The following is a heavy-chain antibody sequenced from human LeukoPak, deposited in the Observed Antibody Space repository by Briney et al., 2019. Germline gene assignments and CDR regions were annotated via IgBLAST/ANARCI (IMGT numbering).Heavy chain of an antibody. Sequence: PGGSLRLSCAASGFIFSSYEMNWVRQAPGKGLEGVSYISSSGSTIYYADSVKGRFTISRDNAKNSLYLQINSLRAEDTAVYYCARDPHRQWPTRTNAFDIWGQGTMVTVSS. CDR2: ISSSGSTI. D-gene: IGHD6-19*01. V-gene: IGHV3-48*03. J-gene: IGHJ3*02. CDR1: GFIFSSYE. CDR3: ARDPHRQWPTRTNAFDI.